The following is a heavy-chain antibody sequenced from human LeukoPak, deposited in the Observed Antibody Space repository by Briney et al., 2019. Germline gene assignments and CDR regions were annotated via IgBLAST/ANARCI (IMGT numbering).Heavy chain of an antibody. J-gene: IGHJ4*02. D-gene: IGHD5-18*01. V-gene: IGHV1-2*06. Sequence: ASVKVSCKASGYTFTGYYMHWVRQAPGQGLEWMGRINPNSGGTNYAQKFQGRVTMTRDTSISTAYMELSRLRSDDTAVYYCARAPRETMAPIQLWPSDKYYFDYWGQGTLVTVSS. CDR3: ARAPRETMAPIQLWPSDKYYFDY. CDR1: GYTFTGYY. CDR2: INPNSGGT.